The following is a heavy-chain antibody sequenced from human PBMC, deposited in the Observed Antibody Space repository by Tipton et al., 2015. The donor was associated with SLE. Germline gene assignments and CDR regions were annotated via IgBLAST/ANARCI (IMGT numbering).Heavy chain of an antibody. CDR3: ARDSYSTSSPHIDY. CDR2: ISYDESVV. Sequence: SLRLSCAASGFTFSTHAMHWVRQAPGKGLEWVALISYDESVVKYGDSVKGRFTISRDNSKNILYLQMNSLRAEDSALYYCARDSYSTSSPHIDYWGQGALVAVS. V-gene: IGHV3-30*03. CDR1: GFTFSTHA. J-gene: IGHJ4*02. D-gene: IGHD4-11*01.